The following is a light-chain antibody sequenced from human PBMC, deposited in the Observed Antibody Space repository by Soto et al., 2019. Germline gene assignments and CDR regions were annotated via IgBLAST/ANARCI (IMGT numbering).Light chain of an antibody. Sequence: MKMTESPYSLPTFIGGSVTITCWASESISNFLNWYQHKPGKVPKLLIYAASSLQSGVPTRFSGSGSGTDFTLTINSLQPEDFATYYCQQSYGTPLTFGGGTKIEIK. CDR2: AAS. V-gene: IGKV1-39*01. J-gene: IGKJ4*01. CDR3: QQSYGTPLT. CDR1: ESISNF.